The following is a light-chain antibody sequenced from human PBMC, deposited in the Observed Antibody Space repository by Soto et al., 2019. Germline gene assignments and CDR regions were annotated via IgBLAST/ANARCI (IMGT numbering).Light chain of an antibody. CDR2: SAS. CDR1: QTLDSM. V-gene: IGKV3-15*01. Sequence: IVLTQSPATLSVSPGERATLSCRASQTLDSMVAWYQQKSGQAPRLLIYSASARATGVPARFSGYGSGTDFTLTISSLQSEDLGVYYCQQYKDWPTTFGQGTKVEV. CDR3: QQYKDWPTT. J-gene: IGKJ1*01.